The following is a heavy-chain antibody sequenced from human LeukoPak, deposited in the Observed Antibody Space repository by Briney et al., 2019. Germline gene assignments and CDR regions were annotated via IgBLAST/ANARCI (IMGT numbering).Heavy chain of an antibody. CDR3: ARGTDQLLIDY. V-gene: IGHV4-59*01. CDR1: GGSISSYY. J-gene: IGHJ4*02. CDR2: IYYSGST. D-gene: IGHD2-2*01. Sequence: PSETLSLTCTVSGGSISSYYWSWIRQPPGKGLEWIGYIYYSGSTNYNPSLKSRVTISVDTSKNQFSLKLSSVTAEDTAVYYCARGTDQLLIDYWGQGTLVTVSS.